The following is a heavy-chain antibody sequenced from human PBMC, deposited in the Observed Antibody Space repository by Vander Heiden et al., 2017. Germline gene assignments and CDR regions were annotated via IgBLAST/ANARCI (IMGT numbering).Heavy chain of an antibody. D-gene: IGHD3-22*01. CDR3: VKGDNYDSRGYFDY. CDR1: GFIFDDYA. Sequence: EVQLVDSGGGLVQPGRSLRLICEGSGFIFDDYAMHWVRQGPGKGLEWVSGISWNSGNIGYADSVKGRFTISRDNAKNSLYLQMNSLRPGDTALYYCVKGDNYDSRGYFDYWGQGALVTVSS. V-gene: IGHV3-9*01. CDR2: ISWNSGNI. J-gene: IGHJ4*02.